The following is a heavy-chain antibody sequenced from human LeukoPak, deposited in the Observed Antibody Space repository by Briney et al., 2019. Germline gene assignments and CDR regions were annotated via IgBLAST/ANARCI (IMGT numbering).Heavy chain of an antibody. V-gene: IGHV3-30*18. CDR3: AKANEPGMQLWPTLDY. D-gene: IGHD5-18*01. CDR1: GFTFSSYG. CDR2: ISYDESNK. Sequence: PGGSLRLSCAASGFTFSSYGMHWVRQAPGKELNWVAVISYDESNKHYADSVKGRFTISRDNSKNTLYLQMNSLRAEDTAVYYCAKANEPGMQLWPTLDYWGQGTLVTVSS. J-gene: IGHJ4*02.